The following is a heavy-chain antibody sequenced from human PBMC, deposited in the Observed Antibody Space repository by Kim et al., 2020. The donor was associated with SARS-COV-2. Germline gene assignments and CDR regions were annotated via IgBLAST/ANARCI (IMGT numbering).Heavy chain of an antibody. V-gene: IGHV1-18*01. J-gene: IGHJ6*02. CDR1: GYTFTSYG. CDR2: ISAYNGNT. Sequence: ASVKVSCKASGYTFTSYGISWVRQAPGQGLEWMGWISAYNGNTNYAQKLQGRVTMTTDTSTSTAYMELRSLRSDDTAVYYCARDGPGYCSSTSCPTYYYYGMDVWGQGTTFTVSS. CDR3: ARDGPGYCSSTSCPTYYYYGMDV. D-gene: IGHD2-2*01.